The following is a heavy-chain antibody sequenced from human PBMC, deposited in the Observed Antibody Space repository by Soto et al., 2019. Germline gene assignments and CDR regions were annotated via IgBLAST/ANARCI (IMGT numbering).Heavy chain of an antibody. Sequence: XGSLRLSCAASGFTFSSYAMSWVRQAPGKGLEWVSAISGSGGSTYYADSVKGRFTISRDNSKNTLYLQMNSLRAEDTAVYYCARTPLRYSSSDPTTHWGQGTLVTVSS. D-gene: IGHD6-6*01. CDR2: ISGSGGST. CDR3: ARTPLRYSSSDPTTH. CDR1: GFTFSSYA. V-gene: IGHV3-23*01. J-gene: IGHJ4*02.